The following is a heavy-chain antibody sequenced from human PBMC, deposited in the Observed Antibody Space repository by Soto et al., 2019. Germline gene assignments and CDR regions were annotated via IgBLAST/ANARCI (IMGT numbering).Heavy chain of an antibody. CDR2: IYYSGST. CDR3: ARGVGSGTYYTPYNWFDP. D-gene: IGHD3-10*01. J-gene: IGHJ5*02. CDR1: GGSISSYY. Sequence: PSETLSLTCTVSGGSISSYYWSWIRQPPGKGLEWIGYIYYSGSTNYNPSLKSRVTISVDTSKNQFSLKLSSVTAADTAVYYCARGVGSGTYYTPYNWFDPWGQGTLVTVSS. V-gene: IGHV4-59*08.